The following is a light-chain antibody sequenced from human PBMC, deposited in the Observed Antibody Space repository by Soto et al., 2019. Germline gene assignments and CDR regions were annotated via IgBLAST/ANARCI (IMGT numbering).Light chain of an antibody. J-gene: IGLJ2*01. CDR2: GNS. CDR3: QSYDSSLSGSKEVV. Sequence: QSVLTQPPSVSGAPGQRVTISCTGSSSNIGAGYDVHWYQQLPGTAPKLLIYGNSNRPSGVPDRFSGSKSGTSASLAITGLQAEDEADYYCQSYDSSLSGSKEVVFGGGTKVTVL. V-gene: IGLV1-40*01. CDR1: SSNIGAGYD.